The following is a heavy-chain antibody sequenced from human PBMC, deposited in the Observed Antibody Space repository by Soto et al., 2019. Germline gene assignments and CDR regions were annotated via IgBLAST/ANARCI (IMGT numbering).Heavy chain of an antibody. CDR3: ARDSPPNYDFWSGYSPLVHG. CDR2: ISSSSSTI. CDR1: GFTFSSYS. J-gene: IGHJ4*02. Sequence: PGGSLRLSCAASGFTFSSYSMNWVRQAPGKGLEWVSYISSSSSTIYYADSVKGRFTISRDNAKNSLYLQMNSLRDEDTAVYYCARDSPPNYDFWSGYSPLVHGWGQGTPVTVSS. D-gene: IGHD3-3*01. V-gene: IGHV3-48*02.